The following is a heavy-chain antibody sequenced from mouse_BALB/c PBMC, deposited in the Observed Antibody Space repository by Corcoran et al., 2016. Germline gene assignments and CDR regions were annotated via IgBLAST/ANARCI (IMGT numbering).Heavy chain of an antibody. Sequence: QVQLQQSGAELMKPGASVKISCKATGYTFSSYWIEWVKQRPGHGLEWIGEILPGSGSTNYNEKFKGKATFTADTSSNTAYMQLSSLTSEDSAVYYCARSGGNYYLDYWGQGTTLTVSS. CDR1: GYTFSSYW. CDR3: ARSGGNYYLDY. CDR2: ILPGSGST. V-gene: IGHV1-9*01. D-gene: IGHD2-1*01. J-gene: IGHJ2*01.